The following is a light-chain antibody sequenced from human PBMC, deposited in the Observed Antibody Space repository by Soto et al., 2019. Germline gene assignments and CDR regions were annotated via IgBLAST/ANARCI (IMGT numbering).Light chain of an antibody. CDR1: SSDVGGYNY. Sequence: QSALTQPASVSGYPGQSITISCTGTSSDVGGYNYVSWYQQHPGKAPKLMIYDVSNRPSGVSNRFSGSKSGNTASLTISGLQAEDEADYYCSSYTSSSTLYVVFGGGTKLTVL. CDR2: DVS. J-gene: IGLJ2*01. CDR3: SSYTSSSTLYVV. V-gene: IGLV2-14*01.